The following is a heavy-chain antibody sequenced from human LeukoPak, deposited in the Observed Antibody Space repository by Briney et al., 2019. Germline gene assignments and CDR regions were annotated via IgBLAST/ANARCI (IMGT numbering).Heavy chain of an antibody. CDR3: AKAAHYYDSSGYYIHY. V-gene: IGHV3-30*02. Sequence: GGSLRLSCAASGFTFRSYGMHWVRQAPGKGLEWVAFIWYDGSKKYYADSVKGRFTISRDNSKNTLYLQMNSLRAEDTAVYYCAKAAHYYDSSGYYIHYWGQGTLVTVSS. CDR1: GFTFRSYG. CDR2: IWYDGSKK. D-gene: IGHD3-22*01. J-gene: IGHJ4*02.